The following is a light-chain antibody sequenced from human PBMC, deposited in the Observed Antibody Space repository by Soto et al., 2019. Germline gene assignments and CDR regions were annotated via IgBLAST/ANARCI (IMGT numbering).Light chain of an antibody. J-gene: IGLJ2*01. CDR1: STDVSSHNY. CDR2: EVN. V-gene: IGLV2-14*01. CDR3: SSYTTNNTVV. Sequence: QSALTQAASVSESPGQSISLSCGGTSTDVSSHNYVSWYQQHPGKAPKLIIFEVNNRPSGVSHRFSGSKSGNTASLTISDLQGEDEADYYCSSYTTNNTVVFGGGTKLTVL.